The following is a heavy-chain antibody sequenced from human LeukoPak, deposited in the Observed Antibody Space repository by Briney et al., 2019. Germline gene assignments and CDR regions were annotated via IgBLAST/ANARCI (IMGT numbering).Heavy chain of an antibody. J-gene: IGHJ5*02. V-gene: IGHV3-21*01. CDR3: ARINYDILTGYYKGWFDP. CDR1: GFTLSSYD. D-gene: IGHD3-9*01. Sequence: GGSLRLSCAASGFTLSSYDMNWVRQAPGKGLEWVSSISPSGSYIYYADSVKGRFTISRDNAKNSLYLQMNSLRAEDTAVYYCARINYDILTGYYKGWFDPWGQGTLVTVSS. CDR2: ISPSGSYI.